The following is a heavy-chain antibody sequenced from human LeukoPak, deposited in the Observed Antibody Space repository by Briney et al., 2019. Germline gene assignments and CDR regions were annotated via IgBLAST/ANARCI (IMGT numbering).Heavy chain of an antibody. J-gene: IGHJ4*02. CDR2: ITSSGTTT. CDR3: ARDPDYGDPE. V-gene: IGHV3-11*01. Sequence: GGPLRLSCAASGFTFRDHYMSWFRLSPGKGLEWLSYITSSGTTTDYPDSVKGRFTISRDNAKNSMFLQMNSLRPEDTAVYYCARDPDYGDPEWGQGTLVTVSS. D-gene: IGHD4-17*01. CDR1: GFTFRDHY.